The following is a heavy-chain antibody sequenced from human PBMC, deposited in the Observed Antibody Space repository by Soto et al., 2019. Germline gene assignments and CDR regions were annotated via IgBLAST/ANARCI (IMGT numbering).Heavy chain of an antibody. D-gene: IGHD3-3*01. CDR2: ISAYNGNT. CDR3: ARNTIFGVVTQPDY. CDR1: GYTFTSYG. J-gene: IGHJ4*02. Sequence: SCKASGYTFTSYGISWVRQAPGQGLEWMGWISAYNGNTNYAQKLQGRVTMTTDTSTSTAYMELRSLRSDDTAVYYCARNTIFGVVTQPDYWGQGTLVTVSS. V-gene: IGHV1-18*04.